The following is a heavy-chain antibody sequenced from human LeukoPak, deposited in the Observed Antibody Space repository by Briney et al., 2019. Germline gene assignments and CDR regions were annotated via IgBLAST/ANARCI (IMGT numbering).Heavy chain of an antibody. Sequence: GGSLRLSCAASGFTFSSYEMNWVRQAPGKGLEWVSYISSSGSTIYYADSVKGRFTISRDNAKSSLYLQMNSLRAEDTAVYYCARDALVGLWFGESKHRYFDYWGQGTLVTVSS. D-gene: IGHD3-10*01. CDR2: ISSSGSTI. CDR3: ARDALVGLWFGESKHRYFDY. CDR1: GFTFSSYE. V-gene: IGHV3-48*03. J-gene: IGHJ4*02.